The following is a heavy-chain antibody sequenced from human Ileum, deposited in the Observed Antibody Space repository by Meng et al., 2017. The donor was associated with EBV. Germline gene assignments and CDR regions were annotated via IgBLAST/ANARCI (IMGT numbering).Heavy chain of an antibody. CDR2: LIPVLNKA. V-gene: IGHV1-69*10. D-gene: IGHD2/OR15-2a*01. CDR1: GGSFSTYT. Sequence: QVQLVRSGGEGKKSGASVKVACKTSGGSFSTYTFSWVRQAPGQGLEWMGGLIPVLNKAKSAPRFQDRVTFTADETTTTAYMELSSLTFEDTAVYFCARGRGNQPLFDFWGQGTLVTVAS. CDR3: ARGRGNQPLFDF. J-gene: IGHJ4*02.